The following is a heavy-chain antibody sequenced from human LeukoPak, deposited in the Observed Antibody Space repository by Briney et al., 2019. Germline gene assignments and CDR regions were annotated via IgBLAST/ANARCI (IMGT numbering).Heavy chain of an antibody. CDR2: IIPIFGTA. Sequence: ASVKVPCKASGGTFSSYAISWVRQAPGQGLEWMGGIIPIFGTANYAQKFQGRVTITADESTSTAYMELSSLRSEDTAVYYCARGNYDYVWGSYRPLDYWGQGTLVTVSS. J-gene: IGHJ4*02. V-gene: IGHV1-69*13. CDR1: GGTFSSYA. CDR3: ARGNYDYVWGSYRPLDY. D-gene: IGHD3-16*02.